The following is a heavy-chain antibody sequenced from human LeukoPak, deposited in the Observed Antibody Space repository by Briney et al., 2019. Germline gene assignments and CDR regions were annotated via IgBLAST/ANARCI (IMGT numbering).Heavy chain of an antibody. CDR1: GDSFSNNSAA. CDR2: TYYRSKWYN. D-gene: IGHD6-13*01. Sequence: SQTLSLTCAISGDSFSNNSAAWTWIRQSPSRGLEWLGRTYYRSKWYNDYAVSVTSRITISPDTSKNQFSLQLKSVTPDDTAVYYCARGRSWGESGFDYWGQGTLVTVSS. CDR3: ARGRSWGESGFDY. J-gene: IGHJ4*02. V-gene: IGHV6-1*01.